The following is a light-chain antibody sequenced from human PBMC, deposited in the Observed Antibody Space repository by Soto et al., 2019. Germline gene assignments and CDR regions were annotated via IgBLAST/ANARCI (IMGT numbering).Light chain of an antibody. CDR3: QHYDNSPVT. CDR2: GAS. CDR1: QSVSSSY. Sequence: EIVLTQSPGTLSLFPGERATLSCRASQSVSSSYLAWYQQKPGQAPRLLIFGASSRATGIPDRFSGSGSGTDFSLTISRLEPEDFAVYYCQHYDNSPVTFGQGTRLEIK. J-gene: IGKJ5*01. V-gene: IGKV3-20*01.